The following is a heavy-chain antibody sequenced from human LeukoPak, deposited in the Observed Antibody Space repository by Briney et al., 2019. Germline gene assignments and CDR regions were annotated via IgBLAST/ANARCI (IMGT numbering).Heavy chain of an antibody. D-gene: IGHD3-10*01. J-gene: IGHJ6*03. CDR2: INHSGST. CDR3: ARDSGYYYYMDV. V-gene: IGHV4-34*01. CDR1: GGSFSGYY. Sequence: ASETLSLTCAVYGGSFSGYYWSWIRQPPGKGLEWIGEINHSGSTNYNPSLKSRVTISVDTSKNQFSLKLSSVTAADTAVYYCARDSGYYYYMDVWGKGTTVTVSS.